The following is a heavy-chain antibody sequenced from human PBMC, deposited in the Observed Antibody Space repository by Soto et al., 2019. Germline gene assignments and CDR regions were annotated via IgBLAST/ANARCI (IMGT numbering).Heavy chain of an antibody. CDR2: ISPYNDDT. CDR3: AREGFYAGSGKYSYGNSTPRYYGMDV. J-gene: IGHJ6*02. Sequence: QVHLMQSGAEVKKPGASVKVSCKASGYTFTTHVISWVRQAPGLGLEWMGWISPYNDDTVYAQNLQGRVTMTTDTSARIAYMQLRSLTPDDTAVYFCAREGFYAGSGKYSYGNSTPRYYGMDVWGQGTTVTVAS. D-gene: IGHD5-18*01. V-gene: IGHV1-18*01. CDR1: GYTFTTHV.